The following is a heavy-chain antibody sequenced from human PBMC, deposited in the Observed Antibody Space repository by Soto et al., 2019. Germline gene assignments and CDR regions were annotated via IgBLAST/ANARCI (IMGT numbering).Heavy chain of an antibody. CDR1: GFTFSSYA. CDR2: INSDGSST. Sequence: GGSLRISCAASGFTFSSYAMSWVRQAPGKGLVWVSRINSDGSSTSYADSVKGRFTISRDKAKNTLYLQMNSLRAGDTAVYSCALIRGFDPWGQGTLVTVSS. CDR3: ALIRGFDP. V-gene: IGHV3-74*01. J-gene: IGHJ5*02.